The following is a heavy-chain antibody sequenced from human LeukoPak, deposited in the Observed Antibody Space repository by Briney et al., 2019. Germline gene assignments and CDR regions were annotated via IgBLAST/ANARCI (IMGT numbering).Heavy chain of an antibody. CDR2: ISAYNDNT. CDR3: ARGQYQLLHYYYYYYYMDV. D-gene: IGHD2-2*01. CDR1: GYTFTTYG. V-gene: IGHV1-18*01. J-gene: IGHJ6*03. Sequence: ASVKVSCRASGYTFTTYGIIWVRQAPGRGLEWMGWISAYNDNTNYAQKLQGRVTMTTDTSTSTAYMELRSLRSDDTAVYYCARGQYQLLHYYYYYYYMDVWGKGTTVTVSS.